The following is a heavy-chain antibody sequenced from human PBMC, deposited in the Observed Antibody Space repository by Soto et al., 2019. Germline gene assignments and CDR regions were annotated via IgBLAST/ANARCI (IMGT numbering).Heavy chain of an antibody. CDR3: ARGNKPYYFDY. CDR1: SGSISSYY. CDR2: IYYSGST. J-gene: IGHJ4*02. Sequence: PSETLSLTCTVSSGSISSYYWSWIRQPPGKGLEWIGYIYYSGSTNYNPSLKSRVTISVDTSKNQFSLKLSSVTAADTAVYYCARGNKPYYFDYWGQGTLVTVSS. V-gene: IGHV4-59*01.